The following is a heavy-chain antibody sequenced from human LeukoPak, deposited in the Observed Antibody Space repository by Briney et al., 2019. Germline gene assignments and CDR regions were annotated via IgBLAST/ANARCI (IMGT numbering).Heavy chain of an antibody. J-gene: IGHJ3*02. D-gene: IGHD2-8*01. V-gene: IGHV3-48*03. Sequence: PGGSLRLSYAPSRFTFIIYEMNSVRQAPGKGLEWVSYISGSGIKHYADSVKGRFTISRDNAKNSLYLQMNSLRVEDTAVYYCAREDTGVAFDIWGQGTTVTV. CDR2: ISGSGIK. CDR3: AREDTGVAFDI. CDR1: RFTFIIYE.